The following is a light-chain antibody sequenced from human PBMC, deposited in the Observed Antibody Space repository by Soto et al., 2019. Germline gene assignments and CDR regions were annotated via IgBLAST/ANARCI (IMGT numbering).Light chain of an antibody. Sequence: EIVMTQSPATLSLSPGERATLSGRASQSVSSNLAWYQQKPGQAPRPVIYGGSTRATGIPARFSGSGSGTEFTLTISSLQSEDLAVYYCQQYSNWPRTFGQGTKVEIK. V-gene: IGKV3-15*01. CDR1: QSVSSN. J-gene: IGKJ1*01. CDR3: QQYSNWPRT. CDR2: GGS.